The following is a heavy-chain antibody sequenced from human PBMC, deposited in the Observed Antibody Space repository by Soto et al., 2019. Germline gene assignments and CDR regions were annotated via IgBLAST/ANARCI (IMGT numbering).Heavy chain of an antibody. Sequence: PSEPLSLTCTVSCGSIISGGYYWSWIRQHPGKGLEWIGYIYYSGSTYYNPSLKSRVTISVDTSKNQFSLKLSSVTAADTAVYYCARVRRCSGGSCYVYYYYYMDVWGKGTTVTVSS. CDR1: CGSIISGGYY. D-gene: IGHD2-15*01. J-gene: IGHJ6*03. V-gene: IGHV4-31*03. CDR2: IYYSGST. CDR3: ARVRRCSGGSCYVYYYYYMDV.